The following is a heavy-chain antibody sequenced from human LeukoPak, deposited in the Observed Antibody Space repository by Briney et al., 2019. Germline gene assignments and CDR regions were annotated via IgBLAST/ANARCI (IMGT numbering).Heavy chain of an antibody. D-gene: IGHD3-22*01. CDR3: ARARSRYYVGCIDY. CDR1: GYTFTGYY. J-gene: IGHJ4*02. Sequence: GSVRVSCKASGYTFTGYYMHWVRQAPGQGLEWMGWINPNSGGTNYAQKLQGRVTMTRDKSKSTAYMEMSRLRSDDTAVYYCARARSRYYVGCIDYWGQGTLVTVSS. V-gene: IGHV1-2*02. CDR2: INPNSGGT.